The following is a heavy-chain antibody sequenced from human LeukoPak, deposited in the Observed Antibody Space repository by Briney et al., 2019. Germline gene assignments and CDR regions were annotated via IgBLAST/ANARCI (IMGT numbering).Heavy chain of an antibody. Sequence: ASVKVSCKASGYTFTNYYMHWVRQAPGQELEWMGKINPSGNTTSYAQKLQGRVIMTTDTSTSTAYMELRSLRSDDTAVYYCARVDYDSSGYYSRFWDYWGQGTLVTVSS. CDR2: INPSGNTT. D-gene: IGHD3-22*01. CDR3: ARVDYDSSGYYSRFWDY. J-gene: IGHJ4*02. CDR1: GYTFTNYY. V-gene: IGHV1-46*01.